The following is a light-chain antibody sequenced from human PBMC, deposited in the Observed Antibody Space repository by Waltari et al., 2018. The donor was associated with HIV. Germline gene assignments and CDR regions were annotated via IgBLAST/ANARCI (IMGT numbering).Light chain of an antibody. CDR1: SSDVGGYNY. Sequence: QSALTQPASVSGSPGQSITISCTGTSSDVGGYNYVSWYQQHPGKAPKLMIYEVSNRPSGVPNRFSGAKSGNTASLTSSGLQAEDEADYYCSSYTSSSTPWVFGGGTKLTVL. J-gene: IGLJ3*02. CDR3: SSYTSSSTPWV. V-gene: IGLV2-14*01. CDR2: EVS.